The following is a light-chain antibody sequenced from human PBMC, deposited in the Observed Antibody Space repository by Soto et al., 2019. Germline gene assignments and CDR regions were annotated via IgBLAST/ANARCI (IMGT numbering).Light chain of an antibody. J-gene: IGKJ4*01. CDR2: DAS. CDR3: EQYGSTPLT. V-gene: IGKV3-20*01. Sequence: EIVLMQAAGTLSLSPGERATLSCRASQSVGNNYLAWYQQKPGQAPRFLIYDASSRATGIPDRFSGSGSGTDFTLTISRLEPEDFAVYYCEQYGSTPLTFGGGTKVDIK. CDR1: QSVGNNY.